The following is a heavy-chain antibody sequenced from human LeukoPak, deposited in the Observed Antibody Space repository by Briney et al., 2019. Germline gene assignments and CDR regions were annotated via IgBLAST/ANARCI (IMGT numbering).Heavy chain of an antibody. J-gene: IGHJ4*02. CDR2: FYRGDST. CDR1: GSMFSSNW. CDR3: AREVVSSPSYFDS. Sequence: PGGSLRLSCAASGSMFSSNWMSWVRLAPGKGLEWVSFFYRGDSTYYAESVRGRFTISRDNSKNTLYLLMNSLIPEDTAVYYCAREVVSSPSYFDSWGQGTLVTVSS. D-gene: IGHD2-15*01. V-gene: IGHV3-53*01.